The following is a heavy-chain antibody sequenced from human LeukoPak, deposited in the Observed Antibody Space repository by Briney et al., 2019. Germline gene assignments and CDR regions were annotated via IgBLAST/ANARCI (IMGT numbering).Heavy chain of an antibody. CDR1: GFTFSSYP. J-gene: IGHJ6*02. D-gene: IGHD3-16*02. CDR2: ISGNAGNT. Sequence: GGSLRLSCAASGFTFSSYPMNWVRQAPGKGLEWVSAISGNAGNTYDADSVKGRFTISRDNSKNTLYLQMNSLRAEDTAVYYCAKDREVSYYYFYYGMDVWGQGTTVTVSS. V-gene: IGHV3-23*01. CDR3: AKDREVSYYYFYYGMDV.